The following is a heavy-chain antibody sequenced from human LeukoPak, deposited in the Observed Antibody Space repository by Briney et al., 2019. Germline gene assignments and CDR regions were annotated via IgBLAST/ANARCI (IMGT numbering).Heavy chain of an antibody. Sequence: SETLSLTCTVSGGTISSDGYYWSWIRQHPGKGLEWIGYIYYSGSTYYNPSLKSRVTISVDTSKNQFSLKLSSVTAADTAVYYCARVKIAAINYYYYMDVWGKGTTVTVSS. CDR1: GGTISSDGYY. D-gene: IGHD2-2*02. V-gene: IGHV4-31*03. J-gene: IGHJ6*03. CDR3: ARVKIAAINYYYYMDV. CDR2: IYYSGST.